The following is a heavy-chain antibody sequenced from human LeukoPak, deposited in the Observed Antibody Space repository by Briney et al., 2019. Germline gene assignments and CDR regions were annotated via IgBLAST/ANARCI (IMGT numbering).Heavy chain of an antibody. Sequence: ASVKVSCKASGYIFTGYYLHWVRQAPGQGLEWMGWINPNSGGTNYAQKFQGRVTMTRDTSISTAYMELSRLRSDDTAVYYCARSALYYYYYMDVWGKGTTVTISS. CDR2: INPNSGGT. J-gene: IGHJ6*03. V-gene: IGHV1-2*02. CDR3: ARSALYYYYYMDV. CDR1: GYIFTGYY.